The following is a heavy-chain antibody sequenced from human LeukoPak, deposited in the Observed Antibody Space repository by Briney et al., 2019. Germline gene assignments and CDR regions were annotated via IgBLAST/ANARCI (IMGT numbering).Heavy chain of an antibody. J-gene: IGHJ6*03. CDR1: GGSISSYY. Sequence: PSETLSLTCTVSGGSISSYYWSWIRQPAGKGLEWIGRIYTSGSTNYNPSLKSRVTMSVDTSKNQFSLKLSSVTAADTAVYYCARALGSTSNYVEYYYYYYMDVWGKGTTVTVSS. CDR3: ARALGSTSNYVEYYYYYYMDV. V-gene: IGHV4-4*07. D-gene: IGHD2-2*01. CDR2: IYTSGST.